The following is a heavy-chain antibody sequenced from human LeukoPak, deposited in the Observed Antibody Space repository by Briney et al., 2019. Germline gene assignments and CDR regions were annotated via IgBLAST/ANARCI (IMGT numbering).Heavy chain of an antibody. J-gene: IGHJ6*03. CDR2: ISSSSSYI. CDR1: GFTFSSYS. Sequence: KPGGSLRLSCAASGFTFSSYSMNWVRQAPGKGLEWVSSISSSSSYIYYADSVKGRFTISRDNAKNSLYLQMNSLRAEDTAVYYCARDFHRGLTAAAYYYMDVWGKGTTVTVSS. D-gene: IGHD6-13*01. V-gene: IGHV3-21*01. CDR3: ARDFHRGLTAAAYYYMDV.